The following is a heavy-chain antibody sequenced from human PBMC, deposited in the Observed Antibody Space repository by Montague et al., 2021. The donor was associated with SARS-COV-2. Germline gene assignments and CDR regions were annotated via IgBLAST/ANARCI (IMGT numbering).Heavy chain of an antibody. Sequence: SETLSLTCTVSGGSISSYYWSWIRQPPGKRLEWIGYIYHSGSTNYNPSLKSRVTISVATSKNQFSLKLSSVTAADTAVYHCARAGGGVIRGKFCFDYWGQGTLVTGSS. CDR2: IYHSGST. J-gene: IGHJ4*02. CDR1: GGSISSYY. CDR3: ARAGGGVIRGKFCFDY. V-gene: IGHV4-59*01. D-gene: IGHD3-10*01.